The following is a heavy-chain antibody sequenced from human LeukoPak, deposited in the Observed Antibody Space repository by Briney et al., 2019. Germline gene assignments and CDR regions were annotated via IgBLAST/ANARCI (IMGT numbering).Heavy chain of an antibody. D-gene: IGHD3-3*01. V-gene: IGHV1-8*01. CDR1: GYTFTSYD. CDR3: ARARGSDFWSGFYYYYYYMDV. J-gene: IGHJ6*03. CDR2: MNPNSGNT. Sequence: ASVKVSCKASGYTFTSYDISWVRQATGQGLEWMGWMNPNSGNTGYAQKFQGRVTMTRNTSISTAYMELSSLRSEDTAVYYCARARGSDFWSGFYYYYYYMDVWGKGTTVTVSS.